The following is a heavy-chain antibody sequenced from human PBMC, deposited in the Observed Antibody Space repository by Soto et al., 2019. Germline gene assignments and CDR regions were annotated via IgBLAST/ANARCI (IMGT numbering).Heavy chain of an antibody. D-gene: IGHD3-10*01. Sequence: GGSLRLSCAASGFTFSSYNMNWVRQAPGKGLEWVGSISYDGTSEDLADSLRGRFTLSRDNSKNMLWLQMNSLRSEDTAVYYCLRDYSGWFDFWGQGTLVTVSS. CDR2: ISYDGTSE. CDR1: GFTFSSYN. V-gene: IGHV3-30-3*01. J-gene: IGHJ5*01. CDR3: LRDYSGWFDF.